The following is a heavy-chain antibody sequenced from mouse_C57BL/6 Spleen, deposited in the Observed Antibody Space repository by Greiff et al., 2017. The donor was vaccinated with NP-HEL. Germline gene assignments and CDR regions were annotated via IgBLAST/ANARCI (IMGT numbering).Heavy chain of an antibody. Sequence: QVQLKQSGAELVKPGASVKISCKASGYAFSSYWMNWVKQRPGKGLEWIGQIYPGDGDTNYNGKFKGKATLTADKSSSTAYMQLSSLTSEDSAVYFCAREERYGNGAMDYWGQGTSVTVSS. CDR3: AREERYGNGAMDY. D-gene: IGHD2-1*01. V-gene: IGHV1-80*01. CDR1: GYAFSSYW. CDR2: IYPGDGDT. J-gene: IGHJ4*01.